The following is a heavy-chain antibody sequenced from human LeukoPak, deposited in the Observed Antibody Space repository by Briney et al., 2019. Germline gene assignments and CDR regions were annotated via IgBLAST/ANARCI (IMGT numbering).Heavy chain of an antibody. V-gene: IGHV4-39*07. CDR1: GGSISSSSYY. D-gene: IGHD4-17*01. CDR2: IYYSGST. CDR3: ARDMRFSSGDYGDRPVAFDI. Sequence: SETLSLTCTVSGGSISSSSYYWGWIRQPPGKGLEWIGGIYYSGSTYYSPSLKSRVTISVDTSKNQFSLKLSSVTAADTAVYYCARDMRFSSGDYGDRPVAFDIWGQGTMVTVSS. J-gene: IGHJ3*02.